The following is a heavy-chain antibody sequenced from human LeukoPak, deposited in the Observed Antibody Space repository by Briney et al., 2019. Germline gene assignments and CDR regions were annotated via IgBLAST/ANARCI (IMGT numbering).Heavy chain of an antibody. Sequence: PGGTLRLSCAASGFTFSDYGMSWVRQAPGKGLEWVSAISGSGGSTYYADSVKGRFTISRDNSKNTLYLQMNSLRAEDTAVYYCAKEQDKTYYYGSGSCLDYWGQGTLVIVSS. CDR2: ISGSGGST. CDR3: AKEQDKTYYYGSGSCLDY. D-gene: IGHD3-10*01. V-gene: IGHV3-23*01. J-gene: IGHJ4*02. CDR1: GFTFSDYG.